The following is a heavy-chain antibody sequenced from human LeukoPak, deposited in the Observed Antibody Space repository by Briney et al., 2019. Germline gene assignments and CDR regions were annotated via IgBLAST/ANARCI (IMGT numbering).Heavy chain of an antibody. CDR2: IYDSGYS. D-gene: IGHD2-2*01. CDR1: GGSIRGHF. V-gene: IGHV4-59*11. CDR3: ARGPPLYCSSTSCSTSDVYYYYYYMDV. Sequence: SETLSLTCTVSGGSIRGHFWSWIRQTPGKGVEWLGFIYDSGYSSYNPSLKNRVAMSVDTPNNQFSLKLSSVTAADTAVYYCARGPPLYCSSTSCSTSDVYYYYYYMDVWGKGTTVTVSS. J-gene: IGHJ6*03.